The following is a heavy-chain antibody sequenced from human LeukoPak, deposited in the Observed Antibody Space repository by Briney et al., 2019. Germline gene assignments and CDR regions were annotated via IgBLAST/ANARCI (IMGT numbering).Heavy chain of an antibody. D-gene: IGHD7-27*01. V-gene: IGHV4-59*01. CDR1: GGSISSYY. Sequence: SETLYLTCTVSGGSISSYYWTWIRQPPGKGLEWLGYVHYNGQTNYNPSLQSRATMSVDMSKNQFSLRLTSVTAADTAVYYCVKVGGTGHFDYWGQGALVTVSS. CDR3: VKVGGTGHFDY. CDR2: VHYNGQT. J-gene: IGHJ4*02.